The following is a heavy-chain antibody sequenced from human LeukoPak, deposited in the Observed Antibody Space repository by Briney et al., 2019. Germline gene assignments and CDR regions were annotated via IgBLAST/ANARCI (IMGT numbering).Heavy chain of an antibody. CDR2: ISYDGSNK. CDR3: ARAWGSSGYYFDY. V-gene: IGHV3-30*03. D-gene: IGHD3-22*01. CDR1: GFTFSSYG. Sequence: GGSLRLSCAASGFTFSSYGMHWVRQAPGKGLEWVAVISYDGSNKYYADSVKGRFTISRDNSKNTLYLQMNSLRAEDTAVYYCARAWGSSGYYFDYWGQGTLVTVSS. J-gene: IGHJ4*02.